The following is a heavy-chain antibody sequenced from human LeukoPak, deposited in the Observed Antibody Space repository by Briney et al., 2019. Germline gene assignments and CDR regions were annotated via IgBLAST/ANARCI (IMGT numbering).Heavy chain of an antibody. J-gene: IGHJ2*01. CDR2: IHSDGSTT. Sequence: PGGSLRLSCAASGFTFSSYWMHWVRQAPGKGLVWVSRIHSDGSTTSYADSVKGRFTISRDNAKNTLYLQMNSLRAEDTAVYYCARGSNLYWYFDLWGRGTLVTVSS. CDR1: GFTFSSYW. CDR3: ARGSNLYWYFDL. V-gene: IGHV3-74*01.